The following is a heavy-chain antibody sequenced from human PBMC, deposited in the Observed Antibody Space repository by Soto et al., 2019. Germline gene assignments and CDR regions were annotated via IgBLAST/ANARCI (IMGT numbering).Heavy chain of an antibody. CDR2: IFYSGIT. CDR1: GGSITSYY. J-gene: IGHJ5*02. Sequence: SETLSLTCTVSGGSITSYYWSWIRQPPGQGLEWVGYIFYSGITNYNPSLKSRVTISVDTSKNQFSLKLSSVTAADTAVYYCARGGAPYNWFDPWGQGTLVTVSS. D-gene: IGHD3-16*01. CDR3: ARGGAPYNWFDP. V-gene: IGHV4-59*01.